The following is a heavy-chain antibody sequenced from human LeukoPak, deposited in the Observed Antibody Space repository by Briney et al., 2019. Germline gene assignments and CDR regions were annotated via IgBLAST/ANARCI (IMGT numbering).Heavy chain of an antibody. Sequence: GGSLRLSCAASGLTVSTNYMSWVRQVPGKGLEWVASIGDSGGSTYYVDSVRGRFTISRDNSKNTLYLQMNSLRAEDTAIYSCARDIRGSGNYGWFDPWGQGTLVTVSS. CDR3: ARDIRGSGNYGWFDP. CDR1: GLTVSTNY. D-gene: IGHD3-10*01. CDR2: IGDSGGST. J-gene: IGHJ5*02. V-gene: IGHV3-23*01.